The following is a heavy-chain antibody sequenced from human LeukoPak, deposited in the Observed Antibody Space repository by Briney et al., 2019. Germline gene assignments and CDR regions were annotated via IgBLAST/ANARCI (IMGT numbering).Heavy chain of an antibody. J-gene: IGHJ4*02. CDR2: ISGSGGTT. Sequence: GGSLRPSCAAPGFTFSTYAMNWVRQAPGKGLELVSGISGSGGTTYYADSVKGRFTISRDNSKNTLYLQMNYLRAEDTALYYCAKNIAAPTTPFDYWGQGTLVTVSS. CDR1: GFTFSTYA. V-gene: IGHV3-23*01. D-gene: IGHD6-13*01. CDR3: AKNIAAPTTPFDY.